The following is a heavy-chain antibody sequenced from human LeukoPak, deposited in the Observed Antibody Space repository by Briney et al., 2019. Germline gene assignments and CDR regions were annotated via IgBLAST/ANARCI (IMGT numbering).Heavy chain of an antibody. CDR3: ARDPRYGSGSYYDYLHDY. D-gene: IGHD3-10*01. CDR2: IKQDGSEK. CDR1: GFTFSSYW. V-gene: IGHV3-7*01. Sequence: GGSLRLSCAASGFTFSSYWMSWVRQAPGKGLEWVANIKQDGSEKYYVDSVKGRFTISRDNAKNSLYLQMNSLRAEDTAVYYCARDPRYGSGSYYDYLHDYWGQGTLVTVSS. J-gene: IGHJ4*02.